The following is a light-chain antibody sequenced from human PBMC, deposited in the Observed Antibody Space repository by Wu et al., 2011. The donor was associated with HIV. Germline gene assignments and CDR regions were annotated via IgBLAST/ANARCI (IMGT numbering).Light chain of an antibody. CDR1: QDISTY. CDR3: QRLYDFPLWT. J-gene: IGKJ2*02. Sequence: DIQLTQSPSLLSASIGDRVTITCRASQDISTYLAWYQQKSGKAPKLLIYAASILQSGVPSRFSGSGSGTKFTLTINSLQPDDIATYYCQRLYDFPLWTFGQGTKLELK. CDR2: AAS. V-gene: IGKV1-9*01.